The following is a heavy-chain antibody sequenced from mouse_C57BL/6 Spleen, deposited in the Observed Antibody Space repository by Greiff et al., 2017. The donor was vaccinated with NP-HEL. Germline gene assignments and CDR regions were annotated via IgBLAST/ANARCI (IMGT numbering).Heavy chain of an antibody. CDR3: ARYVWGSFITTVVAHLDY. V-gene: IGHV1-62-2*01. CDR1: GYTFTEYT. CDR2: FYTGSGSI. Sequence: QVQLKQSAAELVKPGASVKLSCKASGYTFTEYTIHWVKQRSGQGLEWIGWFYTGSGSIKSNEKFKDKATLTADKSSSTVYMELSKLTSEDSAVYFCARYVWGSFITTVVAHLDYWGQGTTLTVSS. J-gene: IGHJ2*01. D-gene: IGHD1-1*01.